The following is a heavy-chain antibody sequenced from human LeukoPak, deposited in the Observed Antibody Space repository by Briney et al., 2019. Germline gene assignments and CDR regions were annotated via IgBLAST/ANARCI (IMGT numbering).Heavy chain of an antibody. CDR2: IYPGDSDT. D-gene: IGHD5-12*01. V-gene: IGHV5-51*01. Sequence: GGALQISCKGSGCIFTSYWIGWGRQLPGKGREWMGIIYPGDSDTRYSPSFQGQVTISADKSISTAYLQWSSLKASDTAMYYCARNGIVASYDAFDIWGQGTMVTVSS. CDR3: ARNGIVASYDAFDI. CDR1: GCIFTSYW. J-gene: IGHJ3*02.